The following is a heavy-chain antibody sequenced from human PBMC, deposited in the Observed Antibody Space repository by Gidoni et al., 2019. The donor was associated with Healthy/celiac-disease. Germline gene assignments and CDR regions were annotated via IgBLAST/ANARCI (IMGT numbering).Heavy chain of an antibody. D-gene: IGHD3-3*02. J-gene: IGHJ4*02. CDR2: ISGSGGST. CDR3: AKVLSPPHFWSGYPSY. CDR1: GFTFSSYA. Sequence: EVQLLESGGGLVQPGGSLRLSCAASGFTFSSYAMSWVRQAPGKGLEWVSAISGSGGSTYYADSVKGRFTISRDNSKNTLYLQMNSLRAEDTAVYYCAKVLSPPHFWSGYPSYWGQGTLVTVSS. V-gene: IGHV3-23*01.